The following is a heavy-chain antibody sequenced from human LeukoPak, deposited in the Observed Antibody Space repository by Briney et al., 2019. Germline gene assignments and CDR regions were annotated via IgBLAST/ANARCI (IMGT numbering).Heavy chain of an antibody. CDR3: AKAVHYYDSSGYLYFDY. D-gene: IGHD3-22*01. V-gene: IGHV3-9*03. CDR2: ISWSSGSI. J-gene: IGHJ4*02. CDR1: GFTFDDYA. Sequence: PGRSLRLSCAASGFTFDDYAMHWVRQAPGKGLEWVSGISWSSGSIGYADSVKGRFTISRDNAKNSLYLQMNSLRAEDMALYYCAKAVHYYDSSGYLYFDYWGQGTLVTVSS.